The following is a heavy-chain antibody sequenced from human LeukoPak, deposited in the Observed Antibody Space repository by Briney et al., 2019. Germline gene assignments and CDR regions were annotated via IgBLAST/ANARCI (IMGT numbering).Heavy chain of an antibody. Sequence: SETLSLTCTVSGGSISSYYWSWIRQPPGKGLEWIGYIYYSGSTNYNPSLKSRVTISVDTSKNQFSLKLSSVTAADTAVYYCARLGYDILTGYNDAFDIWGQGTMVTVSS. CDR1: GGSISSYY. CDR2: IYYSGST. CDR3: ARLGYDILTGYNDAFDI. V-gene: IGHV4-59*01. J-gene: IGHJ3*02. D-gene: IGHD3-9*01.